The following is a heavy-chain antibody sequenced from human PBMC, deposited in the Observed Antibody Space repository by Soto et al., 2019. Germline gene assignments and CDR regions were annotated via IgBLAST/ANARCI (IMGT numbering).Heavy chain of an antibody. CDR3: ARRGSGSYYDY. D-gene: IGHD1-26*01. Sequence: EVQLLESGGGLVQPGGSLRLSCAASGFTFSSYAMRWVRQAPGKGLEWVSAISGSGDSTYYADSVKGRLTISRDNSKNTLYLQMNSLRAEDTAVYDCARRGSGSYYDYWGQGTRVTVSS. V-gene: IGHV3-23*01. CDR2: ISGSGDST. CDR1: GFTFSSYA. J-gene: IGHJ4*02.